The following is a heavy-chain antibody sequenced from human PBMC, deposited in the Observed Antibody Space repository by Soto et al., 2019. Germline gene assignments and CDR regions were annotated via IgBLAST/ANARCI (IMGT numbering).Heavy chain of an antibody. CDR3: ARDVLIVVVVAATYDDAFDL. CDR2: ISAYNGNT. Sequence: QVQLVQSGAEVKKPGASVKVSCKASGYTFTSYGISWVRQAPGQGLEWMGWISAYNGNTNYAQKLQGRVTMTTDTHTSTAYMELRSLRYDDTAVYYCARDVLIVVVVAATYDDAFDLWGQGTMVTVSS. D-gene: IGHD2-15*01. CDR1: GYTFTSYG. V-gene: IGHV1-18*01. J-gene: IGHJ3*01.